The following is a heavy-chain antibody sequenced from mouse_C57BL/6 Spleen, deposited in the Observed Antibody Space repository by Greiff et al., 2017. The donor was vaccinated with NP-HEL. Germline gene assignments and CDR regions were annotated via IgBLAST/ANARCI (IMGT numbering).Heavy chain of an antibody. CDR1: GYTFTSYG. J-gene: IGHJ4*01. V-gene: IGHV1-81*01. CDR2: IYPRSGNT. CDR3: ARKERGAMDY. Sequence: VQLVESGAELARPGASVKLSCKASGYTFTSYGISWVKQRTGQGLEWIGEIYPRSGNTYYNEKFKGKATLTADKSSSTAYMELRSLTSEDSAVYFCARKERGAMDYWGQGTSVTVSS.